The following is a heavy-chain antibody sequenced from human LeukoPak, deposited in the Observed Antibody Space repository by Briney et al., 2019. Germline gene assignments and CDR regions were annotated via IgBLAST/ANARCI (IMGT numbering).Heavy chain of an antibody. Sequence: PSETLSLNCTVSGCSISSYYWSWIREPPGKGLEWIGYIYYSGSTNYNPSLKSRVTISVDTSKNQFSLKLSSVTAADTAVYYCARSGGNSPHFDYWGQGTLVTVSS. CDR3: ARSGGNSPHFDY. V-gene: IGHV4-59*01. CDR1: GCSISSYY. D-gene: IGHD4-23*01. CDR2: IYYSGST. J-gene: IGHJ4*02.